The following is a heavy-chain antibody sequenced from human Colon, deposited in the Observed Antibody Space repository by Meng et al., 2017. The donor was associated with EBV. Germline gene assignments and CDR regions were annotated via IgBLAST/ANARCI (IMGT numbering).Heavy chain of an antibody. CDR3: VRDRPSWT. CDR1: GFTFSPYW. Sequence: EAEVVEAGGGSVQAGGSLRLSCAASGFTFSPYWMHWVRQVPGKGLIWVSRVKPDGTSTYYADSVRGRFTISRDNAKNTVYLQMNTLRAEDTAVYYCVRDRPSWTWGQGTLVTVSS. V-gene: IGHV3-74*01. J-gene: IGHJ5*02. D-gene: IGHD3-3*01. CDR2: VKPDGTST.